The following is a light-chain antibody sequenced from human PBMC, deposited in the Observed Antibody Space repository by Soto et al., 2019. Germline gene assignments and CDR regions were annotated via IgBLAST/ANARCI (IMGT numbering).Light chain of an antibody. CDR1: QSISSW. Sequence: DIQMTQSPSTLSASVGDRVTITCRASQSISSWLAWYQQKPGKAPMLLIYDASSLESGVPSRVSGSGSGTEFTLTVRSLQADDLATYCCQPYNSYSHTFGQGAPVEIK. V-gene: IGKV1-5*01. CDR3: QPYNSYSHT. CDR2: DAS. J-gene: IGKJ1*01.